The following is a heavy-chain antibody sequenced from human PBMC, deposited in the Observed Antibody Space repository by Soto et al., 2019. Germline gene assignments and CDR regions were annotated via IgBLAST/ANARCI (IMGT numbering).Heavy chain of an antibody. V-gene: IGHV3-23*01. Sequence: EVQLLESGGGLVQPGGSLRLSCAASGFTFSNYAMTWVRQAAGKGLEWVSLIAGSGGSTYYADSVKGRFAISRDNSKNTLYLQMNSLRAEDTAVYYCSKAPSNLYHSDFYYMSWFDPWGQGTLVTVSS. CDR2: IAGSGGST. CDR3: SKAPSNLYHSDFYYMSWFDP. CDR1: GFTFSNYA. D-gene: IGHD3-22*01. J-gene: IGHJ5*02.